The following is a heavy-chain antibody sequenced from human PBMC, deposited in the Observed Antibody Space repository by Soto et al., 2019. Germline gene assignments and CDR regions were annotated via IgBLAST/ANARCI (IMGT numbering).Heavy chain of an antibody. CDR1: GASINSGGYY. CDR3: ASGNAWEVLLAN. CDR2: VYFSGST. V-gene: IGHV4-31*03. D-gene: IGHD1-26*01. Sequence: QVQLQESGPGLVKPTQTLSLTCTVSGASINSGGYYSSWIRQLPGKGLEWIGYVYFSGSTYYNPSLLSRVAISLDTSQHQFSLRLSSVTAADTAVYSGASGNAWEVLLANWGQGTLVTVSS. J-gene: IGHJ4*02.